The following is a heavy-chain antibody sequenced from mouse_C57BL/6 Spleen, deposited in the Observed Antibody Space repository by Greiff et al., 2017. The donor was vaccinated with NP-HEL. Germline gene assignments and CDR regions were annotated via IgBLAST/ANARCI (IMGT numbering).Heavy chain of an antibody. J-gene: IGHJ3*01. CDR1: GYTFTDYE. CDR3: TSGTGFAY. Sequence: QVQLQQSGAELVRPGASVTLSCKASGYTFTDYEMHWVKQTPVHGLEWIGAIDPETGGTAYNQKFKGKAILTADKSSSTAYMELRSLTSEDSADYYCTSGTGFAYWGQGTLVTVSA. CDR2: IDPETGGT. V-gene: IGHV1-15*01.